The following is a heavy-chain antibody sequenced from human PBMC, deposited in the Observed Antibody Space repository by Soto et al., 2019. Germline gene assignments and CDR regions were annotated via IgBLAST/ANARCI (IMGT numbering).Heavy chain of an antibody. CDR3: ARDRLIAVTGLLRN. CDR1: GYPFTRSG. CDR2: ISAYDDKT. D-gene: IGHD6-19*01. Sequence: ASVKVSCKTSGYPFTRSGINWVRQAPGQGPEWMGWISAYDDKTIYSQKFQGRVTLTADTSTTTAYMELRGLRFDDTAVYYCARDRLIAVTGLLRNWGQGTLVTVS. V-gene: IGHV1-18*01. J-gene: IGHJ4*02.